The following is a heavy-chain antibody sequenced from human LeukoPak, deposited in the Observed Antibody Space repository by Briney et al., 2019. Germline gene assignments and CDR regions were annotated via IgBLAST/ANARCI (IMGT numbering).Heavy chain of an antibody. CDR3: ARYDGIIAVAGNDAFDI. J-gene: IGHJ3*02. Sequence: SETLSLTCTVSGGSISSGGYYWSWIRQPPGKGLEWIRYIYHSGSTYYNPSLKSRVTISVDRSKNQFSLKLSSVTAADTAVYYCARYDGIIAVAGNDAFDIWGQGTMVTVSS. CDR1: GGSISSGGYY. CDR2: IYHSGST. V-gene: IGHV4-30-2*01. D-gene: IGHD6-19*01.